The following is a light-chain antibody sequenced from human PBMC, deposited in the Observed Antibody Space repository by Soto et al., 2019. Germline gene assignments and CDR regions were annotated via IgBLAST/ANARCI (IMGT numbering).Light chain of an antibody. CDR1: QAIGSD. CDR3: LQYNTFPPT. V-gene: IGKV1-17*01. Sequence: DVQMTQSPSPLAASIGDRVTISCRASQAIGSDLAWFQHRPGTAPQRLIFAVSSLQSGVPSRFSGSGSGTDFSLTISSLQPEDFATYFCLQYNTFPPTLGQGTKVETK. J-gene: IGKJ1*01. CDR2: AVS.